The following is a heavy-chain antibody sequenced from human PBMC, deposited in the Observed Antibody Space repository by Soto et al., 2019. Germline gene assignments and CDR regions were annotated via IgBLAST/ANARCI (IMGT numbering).Heavy chain of an antibody. Sequence: GESLKISCKGSGYSFTSYWIGWVRQMPGKGLEWMGIIYPGDSDTRHSPSFQGQVTISADKSISTAYLQWSSLKASDTAMYYCARLYGSGSYYYYYYGMDVWGQGTTVTVSS. V-gene: IGHV5-51*01. J-gene: IGHJ6*02. D-gene: IGHD3-10*01. CDR3: ARLYGSGSYYYYYYGMDV. CDR2: IYPGDSDT. CDR1: GYSFTSYW.